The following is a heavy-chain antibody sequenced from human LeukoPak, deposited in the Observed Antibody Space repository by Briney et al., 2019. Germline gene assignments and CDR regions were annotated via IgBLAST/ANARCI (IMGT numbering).Heavy chain of an antibody. CDR1: GGSFSDYY. J-gene: IGHJ3*01. V-gene: IGHV4-34*01. CDR3: ARELRDHRGGFDV. CDR2: INHSGGT. D-gene: IGHD1-1*01. Sequence: SSETLSLTCDVYGGSFSDYYWSWIRQPPGKGLEWIGEINHSGGTNYNPSLESRVTISVDTSKDQFSLKLSSVTAADTAVYYCARELRDHRGGFDVWGQGTMVTVSS.